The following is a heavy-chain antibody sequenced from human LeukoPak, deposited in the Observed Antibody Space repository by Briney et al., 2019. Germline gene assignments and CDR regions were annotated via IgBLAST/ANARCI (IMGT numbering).Heavy chain of an antibody. Sequence: GGSLRLSCAASGLTFSSSWMNWIRQAPGKGPEWLANINPAGSQKDYVDSVKGRFTISRDNAKDSVFLQMNNLRVEDTAVYYCARYSGSFPGWLDPWGPGTLVTVSS. CDR2: INPAGSQK. CDR3: ARYSGSFPGWLDP. CDR1: GLTFSSSW. J-gene: IGHJ5*02. D-gene: IGHD1-26*01. V-gene: IGHV3-7*01.